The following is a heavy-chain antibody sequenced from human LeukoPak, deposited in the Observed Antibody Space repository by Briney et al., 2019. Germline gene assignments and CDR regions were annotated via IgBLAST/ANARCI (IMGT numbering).Heavy chain of an antibody. CDR1: GFTFSSYA. J-gene: IGHJ3*02. Sequence: PGGSLRLSCAASGFTFSSYAMSWVRQARAKGLEWVSALRGNGGSTEYVDSVRGRFVISRDNSRNTLYLQMNSLRAEDTAGYYCAKSVTAAGTYAFDIWGQGTVVTVSS. D-gene: IGHD6-13*01. CDR2: LRGNGGST. V-gene: IGHV3-23*01. CDR3: AKSVTAAGTYAFDI.